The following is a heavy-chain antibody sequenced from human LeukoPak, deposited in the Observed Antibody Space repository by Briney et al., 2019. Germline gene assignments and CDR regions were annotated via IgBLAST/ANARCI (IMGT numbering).Heavy chain of an antibody. J-gene: IGHJ4*02. D-gene: IGHD3-10*01. CDR3: AKDRYYYGLGYYFDY. Sequence: TGGSLRLSRAASGFTFSDYAMNWVRQAPGKGLEWVSGIIASGRDTYYADSVKGRFTISRDTSKNTLYLQMNSLRAEDTAVYYCAKDRYYYGLGYYFDYWGQGALVTVSS. V-gene: IGHV3-23*01. CDR2: IIASGRDT. CDR1: GFTFSDYA.